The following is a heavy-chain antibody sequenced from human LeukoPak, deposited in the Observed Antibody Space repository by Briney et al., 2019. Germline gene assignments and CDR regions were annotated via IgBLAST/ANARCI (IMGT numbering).Heavy chain of an antibody. D-gene: IGHD6-19*01. J-gene: IGHJ4*02. CDR1: GGSISSYY. CDR3: ARLGTGRYLFDY. Sequence: SETLSLTCTVSGGSISSYYWSWIRQPPGKGLEWIGYIYDSGSTNYNPSLKSRVTVSVDMSKNQFSLKLNSVTTADTAVYYCARLGTGRYLFDYWGQGTLVAVSS. V-gene: IGHV4-59*01. CDR2: IYDSGST.